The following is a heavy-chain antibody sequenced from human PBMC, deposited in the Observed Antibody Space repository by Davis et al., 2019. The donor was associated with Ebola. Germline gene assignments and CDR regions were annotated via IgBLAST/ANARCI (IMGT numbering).Heavy chain of an antibody. V-gene: IGHV3-9*01. CDR1: GFTFNDYA. Sequence: GGSLRLSCAASGFTFNDYAMHWVRHAPGKGLEWVSSISWNSGTIDYADSVKGRFTISRDNAKNSLYLQMNSLRPEDTALYYCTKVYYNILSGYYPYFDCWGQGTLVTVSS. CDR2: ISWNSGTI. CDR3: TKVYYNILSGYYPYFDC. J-gene: IGHJ4*02. D-gene: IGHD3-9*01.